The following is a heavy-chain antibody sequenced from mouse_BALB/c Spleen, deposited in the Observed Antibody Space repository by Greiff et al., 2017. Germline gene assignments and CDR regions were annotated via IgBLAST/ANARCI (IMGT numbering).Heavy chain of an antibody. CDR2: ISSGSSTI. D-gene: IGHD2-2*01. CDR1: GFTFSSFG. CDR3: ARFGYDEDYYAMDY. J-gene: IGHJ4*01. Sequence: EVKVVESGGGLVQPGGSRKLSCAASGFTFSSFGMHWVRQAPEKGLEWVAYISSGSSTIYYADTVKGRFTISRDNPKNTLFLQMTSLRSEDTAMYYCARFGYDEDYYAMDYWGQGTSVTVSS. V-gene: IGHV5-17*02.